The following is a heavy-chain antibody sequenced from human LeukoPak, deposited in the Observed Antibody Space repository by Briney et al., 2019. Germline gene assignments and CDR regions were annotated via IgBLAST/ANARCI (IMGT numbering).Heavy chain of an antibody. CDR2: INYSGST. D-gene: IGHD3-10*01. CDR3: ARSLYGSGSYPIRN. Sequence: SETLSLTCTVSGGSISSYYWSWIRQPPGKGLEWIGYINYSGSTNYNPSLKSRVTISVDTSKNQFSLKLSSVTAADTAVYYCARSLYGSGSYPIRNWGQGTLVTVSS. V-gene: IGHV4-59*08. CDR1: GGSISSYY. J-gene: IGHJ4*02.